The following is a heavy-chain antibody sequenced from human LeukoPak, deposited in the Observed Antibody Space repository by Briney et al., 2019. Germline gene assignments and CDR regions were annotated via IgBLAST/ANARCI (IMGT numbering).Heavy chain of an antibody. D-gene: IGHD1-20*01. CDR2: FNHRGST. CDR3: ARGRGITGPYYYYYYMDV. J-gene: IGHJ6*03. V-gene: IGHV4-34*01. CDR1: GGSFSGYY. Sequence: PSETLSLTCAVYGGSFSGYYWSWIRQPPGRGREGIGEFNHRGSTNYNPSLKSRVAISVDTSKNQFSLKLSSVTAADTAVYYCARGRGITGPYYYYYYMDVWGKGTTVTVSS.